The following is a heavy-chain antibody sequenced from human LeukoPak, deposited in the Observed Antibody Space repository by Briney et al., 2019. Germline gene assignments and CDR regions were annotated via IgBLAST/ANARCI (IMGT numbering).Heavy chain of an antibody. CDR1: GFTFSSYS. CDR2: ISSSSSYI. J-gene: IGHJ4*02. V-gene: IGHV3-21*01. CDR3: ASFDPGNYDYVWGSYRYIDFDY. Sequence: GGSLRLSCAASGFTFSSYSMNWVRQAPGKGLEWVSSISSSSSYIYYADSVKGRFTISRDNAKNSLYLQMNSLRAEDTAVYYCASFDPGNYDYVWGSYRYIDFDYWGQGTLVTVSS. D-gene: IGHD3-16*02.